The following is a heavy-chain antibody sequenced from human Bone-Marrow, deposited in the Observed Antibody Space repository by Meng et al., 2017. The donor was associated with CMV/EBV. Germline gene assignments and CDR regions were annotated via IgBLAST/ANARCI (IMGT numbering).Heavy chain of an antibody. J-gene: IGHJ4*02. V-gene: IGHV3-7*01. D-gene: IGHD3-3*01. CDR1: GFTFSSYW. CDR2: IKQDGSEK. Sequence: ESPKISFAASGFTFSSYWMSWVRQAPGKGLEWVANIKQDGSEKYYVDTVKGRFTISRDNAKNSLYLQMNSLRAEDTAVYYCARVGVTIFGVVIPFDYWGQGTLVTVSS. CDR3: ARVGVTIFGVVIPFDY.